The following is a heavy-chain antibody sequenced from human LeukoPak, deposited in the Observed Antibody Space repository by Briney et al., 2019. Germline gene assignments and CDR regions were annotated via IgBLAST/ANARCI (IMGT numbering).Heavy chain of an antibody. CDR3: TRDGGVGY. Sequence: GGSLRLSCAASGFTFSNAWMSWVRQAPGKGLEWFGFIRSKTYGGTTEYAASVKGRFTISRDDSKSIAYLQMNSLKTEDTAVYYCTRDGGVGYWGQGTLVTVSS. CDR2: IRSKTYGGTT. J-gene: IGHJ4*02. V-gene: IGHV3-49*04. CDR1: GFTFSNAW. D-gene: IGHD3-3*01.